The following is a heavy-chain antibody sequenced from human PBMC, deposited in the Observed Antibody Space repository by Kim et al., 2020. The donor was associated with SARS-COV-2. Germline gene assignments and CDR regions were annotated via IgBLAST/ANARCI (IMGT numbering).Heavy chain of an antibody. CDR3: ARLRAGIAAAGFDY. V-gene: IGHV1-69*02. D-gene: IGHD6-13*01. Sequence: KFQGRVTSTADKSTSTAYMELSSLRSEDTAVYYCARLRAGIAAAGFDYWGQGTLVTVSS. J-gene: IGHJ4*02.